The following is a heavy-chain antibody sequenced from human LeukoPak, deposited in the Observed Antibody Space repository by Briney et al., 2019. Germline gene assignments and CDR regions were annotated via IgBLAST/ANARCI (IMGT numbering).Heavy chain of an antibody. Sequence: GGSLRLSCAASGFTFSSYSMSWVRQAPGKGLEWVSAISGSGGSTYYADSVKGRFTISRDNSKNTLYLQMNSLRAEDTAVYYCAKDQRREGNFDYRGQGTLVTVSS. V-gene: IGHV3-23*01. J-gene: IGHJ4*02. CDR1: GFTFSSYS. CDR3: AKDQRREGNFDY. D-gene: IGHD1-26*01. CDR2: ISGSGGST.